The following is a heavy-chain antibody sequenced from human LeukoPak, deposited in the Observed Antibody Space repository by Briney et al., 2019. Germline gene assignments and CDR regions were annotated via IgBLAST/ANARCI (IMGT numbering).Heavy chain of an antibody. Sequence: PSETLSLTCVVYGGSFNEYYWTWIRQPPGKGLEWIGEINHRGNTNYNPSLKSRVTISVDTSKNQFSLNLNSVTAADTAVYYCARHVGLNWFDPWGQGTLVTVSS. CDR3: ARHVGLNWFDP. CDR1: GGSFNEYY. J-gene: IGHJ5*02. CDR2: INHRGNT. D-gene: IGHD2-15*01. V-gene: IGHV4-34*01.